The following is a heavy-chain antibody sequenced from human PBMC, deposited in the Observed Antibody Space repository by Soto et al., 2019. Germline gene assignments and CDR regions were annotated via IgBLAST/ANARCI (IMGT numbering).Heavy chain of an antibody. CDR1: GFSRNTYGVC. CDR2: IYWDDDK. V-gene: IGHV2-5*02. J-gene: IGHJ4*02. CDR3: ANTGAPRISDY. Sequence: QITLKESGPSLVKPTQPLTLTCTFSGFSRNTYGVCVGWIRQPPGKALEWLALIYWDDDKRYSPSLESRFTITKDTSKNQVGLTMTNMDPVDTATYYCANTGAPRISDYWGQGNKVTVAS. D-gene: IGHD7-27*01.